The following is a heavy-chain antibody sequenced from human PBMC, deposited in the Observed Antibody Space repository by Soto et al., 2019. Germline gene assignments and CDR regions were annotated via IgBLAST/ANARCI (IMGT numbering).Heavy chain of an antibody. J-gene: IGHJ6*03. CDR1: GFTFSSYA. CDR2: ISYDGSNK. CDR3: ARDPKDCSSTSCYHYYYMDV. Sequence: GGSLRLSCAASGFTFSSYAMHWVRQAPGKGLEWVAVISYDGSNKYYADSVKGRFTISRDNSKNTLYLQMNSLRAEDTAVYYCARDPKDCSSTSCYHYYYMDVWGKGTTVTVSS. V-gene: IGHV3-30-3*01. D-gene: IGHD2-2*01.